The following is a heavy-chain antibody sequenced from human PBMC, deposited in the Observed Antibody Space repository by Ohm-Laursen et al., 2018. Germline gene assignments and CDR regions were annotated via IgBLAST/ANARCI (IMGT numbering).Heavy chain of an antibody. CDR1: GGSVSTYY. J-gene: IGHJ4*02. Sequence: SDTLSLTCTVSGGSVSTYYWNWIRQPAGKGLEWIGRISSSGNTNYNPSLKSRVTMSVDTSKNQFSLKLSSVTAADTAVYYCARDPSSGWYYFDYWGQGTLVTVSS. D-gene: IGHD6-19*01. CDR3: ARDPSSGWYYFDY. V-gene: IGHV4-4*07. CDR2: ISSSGNT.